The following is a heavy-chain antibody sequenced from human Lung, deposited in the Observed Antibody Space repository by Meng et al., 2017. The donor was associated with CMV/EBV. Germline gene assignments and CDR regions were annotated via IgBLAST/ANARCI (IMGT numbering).Heavy chain of an antibody. J-gene: IGHJ5*02. CDR3: ARGYDFWSAYYRIDP. D-gene: IGHD3-3*01. CDR2: ISPYNGDT. CDR1: GYTFSTYT. V-gene: IGHV1-18*01. Sequence: ASVKVSXKASGYTFSTYTIIWVRQAPGQGLEWMGWISPYNGDTNYAPKFQGRVSMTTDTSTSTAYLELRSLRSDDTAVYYCARGYDFWSAYYRIDPWGQGTLVTVSS.